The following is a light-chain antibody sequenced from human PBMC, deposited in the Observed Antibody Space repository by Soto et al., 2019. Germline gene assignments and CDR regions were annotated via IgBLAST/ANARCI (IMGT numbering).Light chain of an antibody. Sequence: DIQLTQSPSFLSASVGDRVTITCRASQTVSSYLVWYQQKPGKAPKVLITDASTLQSGVPSRFSGSGFGTEFTLTIRGLQPEDVATYYCQQLNNFVTFGGGTKVEIK. CDR2: DAS. CDR1: QTVSSY. V-gene: IGKV1-9*01. J-gene: IGKJ4*01. CDR3: QQLNNFVT.